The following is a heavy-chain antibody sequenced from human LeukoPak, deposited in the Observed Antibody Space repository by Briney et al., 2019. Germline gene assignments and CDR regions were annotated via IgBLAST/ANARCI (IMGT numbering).Heavy chain of an antibody. J-gene: IGHJ3*02. CDR1: GGSFSGYY. CDR3: ARVNYGDYGMAFDI. CDR2: INHSGST. D-gene: IGHD4-17*01. Sequence: PSETLSLTCAVYGGSFSGYYWSWLRQPPGKGLEWIGEINHSGSTNYNPSLKSRVTISVDTSKNQFSLKLSSVTAADTAVYYCARVNYGDYGMAFDIWGQGTMVTVSS. V-gene: IGHV4-34*01.